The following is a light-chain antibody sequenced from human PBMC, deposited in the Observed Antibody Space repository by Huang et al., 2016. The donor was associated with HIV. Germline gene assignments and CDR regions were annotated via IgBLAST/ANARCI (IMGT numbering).Light chain of an antibody. Sequence: EIVLRQSPATLSVSPGETASLSCRASQNVNTHLAWYQQRPGQSPRLLIYAASTRAIGTPARFSGSGSGTDFTLTLSNVQSEDSAVYYCQQSNDWPPYTFGPGTKL. CDR2: AAS. V-gene: IGKV3D-15*01. CDR1: QNVNTH. J-gene: IGKJ2*01. CDR3: QQSNDWPPYT.